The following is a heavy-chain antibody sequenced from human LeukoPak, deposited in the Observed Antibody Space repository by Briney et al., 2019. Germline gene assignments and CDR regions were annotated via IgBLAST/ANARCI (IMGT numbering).Heavy chain of an antibody. Sequence: PGGSLRLSCAASGFTFSNAWMSWVRQAPGKGLEWAGRIKSKTDGGTTDYAAPVKGRFTISRDDSKNTLYLQMNSLKTEDTAVYYCSTPDDILTGYQLNNYYYYMDVWGKGTTVTVSS. D-gene: IGHD3-9*01. CDR1: GFTFSNAW. V-gene: IGHV3-15*01. J-gene: IGHJ6*03. CDR3: STPDDILTGYQLNNYYYYMDV. CDR2: IKSKTDGGTT.